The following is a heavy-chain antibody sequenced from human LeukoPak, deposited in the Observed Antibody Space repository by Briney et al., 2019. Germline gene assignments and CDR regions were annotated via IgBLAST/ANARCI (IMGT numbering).Heavy chain of an antibody. D-gene: IGHD2-2*01. CDR2: INHSGST. J-gene: IGHJ4*02. CDR1: GGSFSGYY. V-gene: IGHV4-34*01. CDR3: ARAPGAAID. Sequence: PSETLSLTCAIYGGSFSGYYWSWIRQPPGKGLEWVGEINHSGSTNYNPSLKSRVSISVDTSKNQFSLKLNSVTAADTAVYYCARAPGAAIDWGQGTQVTVSP.